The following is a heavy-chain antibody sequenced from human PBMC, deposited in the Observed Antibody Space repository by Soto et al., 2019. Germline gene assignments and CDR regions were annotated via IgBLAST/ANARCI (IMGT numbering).Heavy chain of an antibody. CDR1: GYTFTGYY. CDR3: ARPDLSSSSGPWGYYYGMDG. V-gene: IGHV1-2*02. D-gene: IGHD6-6*01. J-gene: IGHJ6*02. CDR2: LNPNSGGT. Sequence: QVQLVQPGAEVKKPGSSVKVSCKASGYTFTGYYMHWVRQAPGQGLVWMGWLNPNSGGTNYAQKFQGRATMTRDTSSSTAYIELGRLRSDDTAVYYWARPDLSSSSGPWGYYYGMDGWGQGTTVTVSS.